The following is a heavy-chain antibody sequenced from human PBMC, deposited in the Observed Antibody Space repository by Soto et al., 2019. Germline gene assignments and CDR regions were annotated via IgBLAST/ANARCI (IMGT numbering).Heavy chain of an antibody. D-gene: IGHD6-13*01. V-gene: IGHV3-49*04. J-gene: IGHJ3*02. Sequence: GGSLRLSCTASGFTFGDYSISWVRQAPGKGLEWVGFIRSKAYGGTTEYAASVEGRFTISRDDSKSIAYLQMNSLKTEDTAVYYCTRKRHPGMAENDAFDICGQATMVT. CDR3: TRKRHPGMAENDAFDI. CDR1: GFTFGDYS. CDR2: IRSKAYGGTT.